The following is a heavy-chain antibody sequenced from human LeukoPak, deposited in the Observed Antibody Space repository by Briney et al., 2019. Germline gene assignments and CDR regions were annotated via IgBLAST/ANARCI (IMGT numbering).Heavy chain of an antibody. CDR2: IDRDGSRI. CDR3: VRGNDYGGPHY. V-gene: IGHV3-74*01. Sequence: GGSLRLSCAVSGFTFSSYWMHWVRQAPGKGLVWVSRIDRDGSRINYADSVKGRSTISRDNGKNTLFLQMNSLRAEDAAVYYCVRGNDYGGPHYWGQGTLVTVSS. D-gene: IGHD4-23*01. CDR1: GFTFSSYW. J-gene: IGHJ4*02.